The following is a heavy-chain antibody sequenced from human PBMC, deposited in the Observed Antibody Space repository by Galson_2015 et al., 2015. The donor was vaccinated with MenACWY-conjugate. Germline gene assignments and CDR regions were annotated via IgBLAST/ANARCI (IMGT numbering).Heavy chain of an antibody. J-gene: IGHJ6*02. CDR3: ARARRAGATTTYYYYGMDV. V-gene: IGHV1-2*04. Sequence: SVKVSCKASGYTFTGYYMHWVRQAPGQGLEWMGWISPNSGGTNYAQKFQGWVTMTRDTSISTAYMELSGLRSDDTAVYYCARARRAGATTTYYYYGMDVWGQGTTVTVSS. CDR1: GYTFTGYY. D-gene: IGHD5-12*01. CDR2: ISPNSGGT.